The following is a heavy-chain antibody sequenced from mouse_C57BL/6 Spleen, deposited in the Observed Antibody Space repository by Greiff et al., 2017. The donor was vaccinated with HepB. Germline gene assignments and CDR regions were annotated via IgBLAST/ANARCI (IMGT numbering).Heavy chain of an antibody. CDR2: IYWDDDK. V-gene: IGHV8-12*01. CDR1: GFSLSTSGMG. CDR3: AGSSHNWYFDV. J-gene: IGHJ1*03. Sequence: QVTLKVSGPGILQSSQTLSLTCSFSGFSLSTSGMGVSWIRQPSGKGLEWLAHIYWDDDKRYNPSLNSRHTISKDTSRNPVFLKITSVDTADTATYYCAGSSHNWYFDVWGTGTTVTVSS. D-gene: IGHD6-1*01.